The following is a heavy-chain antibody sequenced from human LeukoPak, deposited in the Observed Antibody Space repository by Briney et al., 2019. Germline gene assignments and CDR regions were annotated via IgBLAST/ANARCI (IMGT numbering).Heavy chain of an antibody. CDR3: ARDYYDSSGYYSGLGY. V-gene: IGHV1-2*02. J-gene: IGHJ4*02. D-gene: IGHD3-22*01. CDR1: GYTFTSYY. CDR2: INPNSGGT. Sequence: ASVKVSCKASGYTFTSYYMHWVRQAPGQGLEWMGWINPNSGGTNYAQKFQGRVTMTRDTSISTAYMELSRLRSDDTAVYYCARDYYDSSGYYSGLGYWGQGTLVTVSS.